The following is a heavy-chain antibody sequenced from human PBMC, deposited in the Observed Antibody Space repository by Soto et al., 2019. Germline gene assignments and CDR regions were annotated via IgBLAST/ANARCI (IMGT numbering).Heavy chain of an antibody. V-gene: IGHV3-9*01. D-gene: IGHD2-2*01. CDR1: GFTFDDYA. CDR3: AKGGQLLTEGGGY. Sequence: EVQLVESGGGLVQPGRSLRLSCAASGFTFDDYAMHWVRQAPGKCLEWVSGISWNSGSIGYADSVKGRFTISRDNAKNSLYLQVNSLRAEDTALYYCAKGGQLLTEGGGYWGQGTLVTVSS. J-gene: IGHJ4*02. CDR2: ISWNSGSI.